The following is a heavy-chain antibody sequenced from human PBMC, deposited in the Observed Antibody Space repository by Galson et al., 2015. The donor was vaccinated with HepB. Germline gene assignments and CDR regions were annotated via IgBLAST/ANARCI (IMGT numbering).Heavy chain of an antibody. Sequence: SLRLSCAASGFTFGDYAMSWVRQAPGKGLEWVGFIRSKAYGGTTEYAASVKGRFTISRDDSKSIAYLQMNSLKTEDTAVYYCTREHYDFWSGYYRSPFDYWGQGTLVTVSS. CDR1: GFTFGDYA. CDR2: IRSKAYGGTT. J-gene: IGHJ4*02. CDR3: TREHYDFWSGYYRSPFDY. D-gene: IGHD3-3*01. V-gene: IGHV3-49*04.